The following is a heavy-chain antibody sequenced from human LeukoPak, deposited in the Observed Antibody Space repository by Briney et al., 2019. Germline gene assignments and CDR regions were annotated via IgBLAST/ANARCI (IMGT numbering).Heavy chain of an antibody. V-gene: IGHV3-30*02. CDR2: IRYDGTDE. CDR1: GFTFNDHG. D-gene: IGHD3-10*01. CDR3: ARNRAFGTFDAFDM. Sequence: GGSLRLSCVASGFTFNDHGMHWVRQPPGKGLEWLAFIRYDGTDESYGASVRGRLTISRDDSLNTVYLQMDSLGHGDTAVYYCARNRAFGTFDAFDMWGQGTMVTVSS. J-gene: IGHJ3*02.